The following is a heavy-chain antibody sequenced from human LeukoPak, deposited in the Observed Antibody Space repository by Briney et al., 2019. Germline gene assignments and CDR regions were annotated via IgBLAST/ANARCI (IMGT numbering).Heavy chain of an antibody. J-gene: IGHJ2*01. CDR2: INHSGGT. CDR1: GGSFSDYY. D-gene: IGHD2-21*02. V-gene: IGHV4-34*01. CDR3: ASCSDNCYFRYFDL. Sequence: PETPCLTCAVYGGSFSDYYWSWIRQPPGRGLEWIGEINHSGGTNYNPSLKGRVTISVDTSKNQFSLKLSSVTAADTAVYYCASCSDNCYFRYFDLWGQGTLVTVSS.